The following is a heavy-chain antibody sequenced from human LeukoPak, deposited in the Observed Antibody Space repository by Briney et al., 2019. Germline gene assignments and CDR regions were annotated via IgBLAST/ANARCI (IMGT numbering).Heavy chain of an antibody. CDR2: ISSNGGST. CDR1: GFTFSSYA. CDR3: VKCDYYDSSGYTPGDY. D-gene: IGHD3-22*01. Sequence: PGGSLRLSCSASGFTFSSYAMHWVRQAPGKGLEYVSAISSNGGSTYYADSVKGRFTISRDNSKNTLYLQMSSLRAEDTAVYYCVKCDYYDSSGYTPGDYWGQGTLVTVSS. J-gene: IGHJ4*02. V-gene: IGHV3-64D*09.